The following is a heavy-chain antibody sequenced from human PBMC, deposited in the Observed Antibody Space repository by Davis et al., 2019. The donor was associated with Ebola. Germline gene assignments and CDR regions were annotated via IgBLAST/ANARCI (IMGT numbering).Heavy chain of an antibody. J-gene: IGHJ6*02. CDR2: ISSSSSYT. V-gene: IGHV3-11*06. Sequence: GESLKISCAASGFTFSDYYMSWIRQAPGKGLEWVSYISSSSSYTNYADSVKGRFTISRDNAKNSLYLQMNSLRAEDTAVYYCAREGGIAAQYGMDVWGQGTTVTVSS. CDR3: AREGGIAAQYGMDV. D-gene: IGHD6-6*01. CDR1: GFTFSDYY.